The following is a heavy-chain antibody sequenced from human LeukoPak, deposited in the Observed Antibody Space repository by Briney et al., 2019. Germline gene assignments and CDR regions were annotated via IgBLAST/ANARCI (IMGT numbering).Heavy chain of an antibody. CDR1: GGSVSSSTYS. J-gene: IGHJ4*02. D-gene: IGHD3-22*01. CDR2: MSYSGST. V-gene: IGHV4-39*07. Sequence: SETLSLTCTVSGGSVSSSTYSWGWIRQPPGKGLEWIASMSYSGSTYYNPSLKSRLTISVDTSKNQFSLKLSSVTAADTAVYYCARVVQYYDSSGYLFDYWGQGTLVTVSS. CDR3: ARVVQYYDSSGYLFDY.